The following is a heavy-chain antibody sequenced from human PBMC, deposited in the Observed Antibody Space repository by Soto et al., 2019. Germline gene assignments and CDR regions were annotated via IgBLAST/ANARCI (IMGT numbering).Heavy chain of an antibody. V-gene: IGHV1-69*01. D-gene: IGHD6-13*01. CDR2: IIPIFGTA. CDR3: ARGSPAARGHYYYYGMDV. Sequence: QVQLVQSGAEVKKPGSSVKVSCKASGGTFSSYAISWVRQAPGQGLEWMGGIIPIFGTANYAQKFQGRVTITADESKSTAYMELSSLRSEDTAVYYCARGSPAARGHYYYYGMDVWGQGTTVTVSS. CDR1: GGTFSSYA. J-gene: IGHJ6*02.